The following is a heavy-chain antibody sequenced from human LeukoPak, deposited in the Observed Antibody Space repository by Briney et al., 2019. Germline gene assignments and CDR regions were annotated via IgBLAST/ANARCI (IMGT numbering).Heavy chain of an antibody. CDR3: AREWKWLQPYFDY. V-gene: IGHV1-69*05. CDR1: GGTFGNDA. Sequence: SVKVSCKASGGTFGNDAIGWVRQAPGQGLEWVGRIIPMFGTTNYAQKFQDRVTFTTDESTSTAYMELRRPRSEDTAAYYCAREWKWLQPYFDYWGQGTLVTVSS. CDR2: IIPMFGTT. D-gene: IGHD5-12*01. J-gene: IGHJ4*02.